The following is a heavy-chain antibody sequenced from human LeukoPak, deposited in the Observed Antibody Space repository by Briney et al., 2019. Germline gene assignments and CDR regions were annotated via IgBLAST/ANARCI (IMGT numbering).Heavy chain of an antibody. J-gene: IGHJ3*02. CDR3: ARDFSYSGSDI. D-gene: IGHD1-26*01. V-gene: IGHV3-53*01. Sequence: GGSLRLSCAASGLTVSSNYMSWVPQAPGKGLEWVSVIYSGGSTYYADFVKGRFTIARDNSKNTLYLQMNSLRAEDTAVYYCARDFSYSGSDIWGQGTMVTVSS. CDR2: IYSGGST. CDR1: GLTVSSNY.